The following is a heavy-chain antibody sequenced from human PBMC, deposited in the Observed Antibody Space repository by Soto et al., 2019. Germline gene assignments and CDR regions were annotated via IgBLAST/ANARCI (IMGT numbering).Heavy chain of an antibody. V-gene: IGHV4-39*01. CDR1: GGSISSSSYY. J-gene: IGHJ5*02. D-gene: IGHD3-10*01. Sequence: QLQLQESGPGLVKPSETLSLTCTVSGGSISSSSYYWGWIRQPPGKGLEWIGSIYYSGSTYYNPSLKSRVTISVDTSKNQFSLKLSSVTAADTAVYYCARHARAFTMVRGDSPLRPRFDPWGQGTLVTVSS. CDR2: IYYSGST. CDR3: ARHARAFTMVRGDSPLRPRFDP.